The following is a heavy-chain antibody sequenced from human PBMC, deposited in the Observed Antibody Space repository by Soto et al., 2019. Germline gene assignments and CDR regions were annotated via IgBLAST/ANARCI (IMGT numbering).Heavy chain of an antibody. J-gene: IGHJ6*03. D-gene: IGHD2-15*01. CDR1: GYTFTGYY. V-gene: IGHV1-2*04. Sequence: GASVKVSCKASGYTFTGYYMHWVRQAPGQGLEWMGWINPNSGGTNYAQKFQGWVTMTRDTSISTAYMELSRLRSDDTAVYYCARDRCSGGSCGYYYYYMDVWGKGTTVTVSS. CDR2: INPNSGGT. CDR3: ARDRCSGGSCGYYYYYMDV.